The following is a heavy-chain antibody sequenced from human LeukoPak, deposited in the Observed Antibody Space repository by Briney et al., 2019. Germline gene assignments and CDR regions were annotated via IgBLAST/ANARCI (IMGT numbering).Heavy chain of an antibody. CDR3: ARDIAVAGKTALAFDY. CDR2: ISSSSSTI. J-gene: IGHJ4*02. Sequence: GGSLRLSCAASGFTFSSYSMNWVRQAPGKGLEWVSYISSSSSTIYYADAVKGRFTISRDNAKNSLYLQMNSLRAEDTAVYYCARDIAVAGKTALAFDYWGQGTLVTVSS. CDR1: GFTFSSYS. D-gene: IGHD6-19*01. V-gene: IGHV3-48*04.